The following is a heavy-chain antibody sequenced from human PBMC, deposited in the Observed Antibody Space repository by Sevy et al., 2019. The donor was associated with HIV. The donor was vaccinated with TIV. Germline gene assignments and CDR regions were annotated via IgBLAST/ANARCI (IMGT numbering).Heavy chain of an antibody. D-gene: IGHD1-26*01. CDR3: PRLGSGRYWGLDY. J-gene: IGHJ4*02. CDR1: GYTFTTYW. V-gene: IGHV5-51*01. Sequence: GESLKISCKGSGYTFTTYWIGWVRQMPGKGLEWMGIIYPGDSDTRYSPSFQGQVTISADQSISTAYLQWSSLKASDTAMYYCPRLGSGRYWGLDYRGQGTLVTVSS. CDR2: IYPGDSDT.